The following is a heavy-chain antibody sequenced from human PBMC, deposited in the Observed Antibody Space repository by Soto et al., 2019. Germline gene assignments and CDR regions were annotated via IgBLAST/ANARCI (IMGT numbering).Heavy chain of an antibody. CDR2: IKQDGSEK. Sequence: PGGSLRLSCAASGFTFSSYWMSWVRQAPGKGLEWVANIKQDGSEKYYVDSVKGRFTISRDNAKNSLYLQMNSLRAEDTAVYYCARVGYSYGHYFDDWGQGTLVTVSS. CDR1: GFTFSSYW. V-gene: IGHV3-7*01. D-gene: IGHD5-18*01. J-gene: IGHJ4*02. CDR3: ARVGYSYGHYFDD.